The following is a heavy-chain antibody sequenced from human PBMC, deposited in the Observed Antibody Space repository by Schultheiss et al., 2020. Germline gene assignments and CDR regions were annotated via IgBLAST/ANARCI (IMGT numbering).Heavy chain of an antibody. Sequence: GGSLRLSCAASGFTFSSYAMHWVRQAPGKGLEWVAVISYDGSNKYYADSVKGRFTISRDNSKNTLYLQMNSLRAEDTAVYYCARDEAAGTPLNYYYYYGMDVWGQGTTVTVSS. V-gene: IGHV3-30-3*01. J-gene: IGHJ6*02. CDR1: GFTFSSYA. D-gene: IGHD6-13*01. CDR3: ARDEAAGTPLNYYYYYGMDV. CDR2: ISYDGSNK.